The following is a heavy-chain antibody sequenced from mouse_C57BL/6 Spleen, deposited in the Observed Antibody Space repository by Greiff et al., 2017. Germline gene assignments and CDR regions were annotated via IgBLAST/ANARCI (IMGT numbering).Heavy chain of an antibody. Sequence: QVQLQQPGAELVKPGASVKMSCKASGYTFTSYWITWVKQRPGQGLEWIGDIYPGSGSTNYNAKFKSKATLTVDTSSSTAYMQLSSLTSEDSAVYYCARCGVVATDYFDYWGQGTTLTVSS. CDR3: ARCGVVATDYFDY. CDR2: IYPGSGST. CDR1: GYTFTSYW. D-gene: IGHD1-1*01. V-gene: IGHV1-55*01. J-gene: IGHJ2*01.